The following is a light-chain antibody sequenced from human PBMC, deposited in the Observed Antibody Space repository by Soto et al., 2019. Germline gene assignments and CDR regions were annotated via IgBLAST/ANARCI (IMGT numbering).Light chain of an antibody. J-gene: IGKJ1*01. V-gene: IGKV3-11*01. CDR2: DAS. CDR3: QQRSNWPPT. Sequence: EIVLTQSPATLSLSPGERATLSCRAGQSVSRCLAWYQQKPGQAPRLLISDASNRATGIPARFSGSGSGTDFTLTISSLEPEDFAVYYCQQRSNWPPTFGQGTKVDIK. CDR1: QSVSRC.